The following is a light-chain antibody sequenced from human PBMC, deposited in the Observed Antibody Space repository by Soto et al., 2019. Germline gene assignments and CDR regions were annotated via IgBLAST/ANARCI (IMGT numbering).Light chain of an antibody. Sequence: QSVLTQPPSASETPGQRVTISCSGSSSNIGSNYVYWYQQLPGTAPKLLIYRNNQRPSGVPDRFSGSKSGTSASLAISGLRSEDEADYYCAAWDDSLSGPRYVFGTGTKLTVL. CDR2: RNN. V-gene: IGLV1-47*01. CDR1: SSNIGSNY. CDR3: AAWDDSLSGPRYV. J-gene: IGLJ1*01.